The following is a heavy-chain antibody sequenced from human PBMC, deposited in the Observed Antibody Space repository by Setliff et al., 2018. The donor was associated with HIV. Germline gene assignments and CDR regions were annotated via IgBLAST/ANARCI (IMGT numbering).Heavy chain of an antibody. J-gene: IGHJ4*02. D-gene: IGHD2-15*01. CDR1: GFTFGEYG. Sequence: SCLGSGFTFGEYGMSWFRQAPGKGLEWVGFIRSRPFGGTTEYAASVKGRFTISRDDSKSIAYLQMNSLKSADAAVYYCTRGMRPMVKRVPFDYWGQGTLVTVSS. CDR2: IRSRPFGGTT. CDR3: TRGMRPMVKRVPFDY. V-gene: IGHV3-49*03.